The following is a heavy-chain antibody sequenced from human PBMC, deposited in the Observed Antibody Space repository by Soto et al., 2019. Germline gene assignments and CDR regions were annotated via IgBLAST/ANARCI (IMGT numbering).Heavy chain of an antibody. CDR3: ARGYYDILTGYYGTYNWFDP. D-gene: IGHD3-9*01. Sequence: QVQLQESGPGLVKPSQTLSLTCTVSGGSISSGGYYWSWIRQHPGKGLEWIGYIYYSGSTYYNPSLKGRVTIPVDPSKNQFALELSSVTAGDTAVYYCARGYYDILTGYYGTYNWFDPWGQGTLVTVSS. CDR2: IYYSGST. CDR1: GGSISSGGYY. J-gene: IGHJ5*02. V-gene: IGHV4-31*03.